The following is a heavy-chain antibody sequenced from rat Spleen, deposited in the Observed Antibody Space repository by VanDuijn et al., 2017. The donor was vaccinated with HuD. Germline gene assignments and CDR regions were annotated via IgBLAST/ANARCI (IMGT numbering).Heavy chain of an antibody. V-gene: IGHV2-30*01. CDR3: TREEDNSYYFDY. CDR2: IWTGGNT. Sequence: QVQLKESGPGLVQPSQTLSLTCTVSGFSLTSYNVHWVRQSTGKGLEWLGLIWTGGNTGYNSALKSRLTFSRDTSKSQVFLKINSLQTEDLATYYCTREEDNSYYFDYWGQGVMVTVSS. D-gene: IGHD1-10*01. CDR1: GFSLTSYN. J-gene: IGHJ2*01.